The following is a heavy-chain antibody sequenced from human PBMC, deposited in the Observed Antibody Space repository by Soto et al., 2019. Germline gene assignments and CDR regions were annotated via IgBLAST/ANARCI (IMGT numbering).Heavy chain of an antibody. CDR1: VFTSSG. CDR3: AREGILGLFDAYDL. D-gene: IGHD3-3*01. V-gene: IGHV1-18*04. J-gene: IGHJ3*01. CDR2: ISTHNGNT. Sequence: ASVKVSCEASVFTSSGISCVRQAPGQRLEWMGWISTHNGNTIYAQKFQGRVIMTMDTSTTTVYMELRSLRPDDTAVYLCAREGILGLFDAYDLWGQGTMVTVSS.